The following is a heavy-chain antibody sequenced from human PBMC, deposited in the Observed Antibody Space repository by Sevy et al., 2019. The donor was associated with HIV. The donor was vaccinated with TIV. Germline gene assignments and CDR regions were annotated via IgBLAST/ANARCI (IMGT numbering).Heavy chain of an antibody. CDR2: IYYSGST. J-gene: IGHJ5*02. Sequence: SETLSLTCTVSGGSISSYYWSWIRQPPGKGLEWIGYIYYSGSTNYNPSLKSRVTISVDTSKNQFALKLGSVTAADTAVYYCARGRDYYYDFNWFDPWGQGTLVTVSS. V-gene: IGHV4-59*13. CDR3: ARGRDYYYDFNWFDP. CDR1: GGSISSYY. D-gene: IGHD3-22*01.